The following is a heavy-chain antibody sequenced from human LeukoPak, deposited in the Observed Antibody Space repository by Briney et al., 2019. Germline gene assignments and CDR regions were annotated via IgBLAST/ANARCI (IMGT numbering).Heavy chain of an antibody. CDR2: INPNNGGT. D-gene: IGHD1-26*01. V-gene: IGHV1-2*02. CDR1: GYTFTAHS. Sequence: ASVKVSCKASGYTFTAHSMHWVRQAPGQGLEWMGWINPNNGGTNYAQKFQGRVTMTRDTSISTAYMELSRLRSDDTAVYYAARGYALYSGRYIYFDYWGQGTLVTVSS. CDR3: ARGYALYSGRYIYFDY. J-gene: IGHJ4*02.